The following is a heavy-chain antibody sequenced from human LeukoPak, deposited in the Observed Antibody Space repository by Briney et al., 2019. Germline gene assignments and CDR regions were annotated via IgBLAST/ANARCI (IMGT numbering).Heavy chain of an antibody. CDR3: ARDVVAAAGTGAFDI. CDR2: IYSGGST. J-gene: IGHJ3*02. D-gene: IGHD6-13*01. V-gene: IGHV3-53*01. CDR1: GFIVNTKY. Sequence: GGSLRLSCAASGFIVNTKYMSWVRHAPGKGLDWVSVIYSGGSTYYADSVKGRFTISRDNSKNTLYLQMNSLRAEDTAVYYCARDVVAAAGTGAFDIWGQGTMVTVSS.